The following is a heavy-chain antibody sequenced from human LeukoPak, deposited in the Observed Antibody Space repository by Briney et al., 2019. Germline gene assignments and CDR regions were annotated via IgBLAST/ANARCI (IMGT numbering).Heavy chain of an antibody. Sequence: ASVKVSCKASGYTFTKYGITWVRQAPGQGLEWMGWISPYNGNRNYAQKLQDRVTMTTDTSTSTAYMDLRSLRSDDTAVYYCARGRGVYASSSTTFDYWGQGTLVTVSS. V-gene: IGHV1-18*01. CDR1: GYTFTKYG. J-gene: IGHJ4*02. CDR3: ARGRGVYASSSTTFDY. D-gene: IGHD6-6*01. CDR2: ISPYNGNR.